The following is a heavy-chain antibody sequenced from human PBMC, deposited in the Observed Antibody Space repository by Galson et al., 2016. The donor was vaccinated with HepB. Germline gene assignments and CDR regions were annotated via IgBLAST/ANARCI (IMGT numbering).Heavy chain of an antibody. J-gene: IGHJ6*04. V-gene: IGHV4-59*01. CDR1: GGSISSFH. CDR3: ARDSQQYFDSGARGMDV. D-gene: IGHD3-9*01. CDR2: IYDSGST. Sequence: SETLSLTCTVSGGSISSFHWAWIRQPPGKGLEWIGYIYDSGSTNYNPSLKSRVIISLDTSKNQFSLKLSSVTAADTAVYYCARDSQQYFDSGARGMDVWGTGTTVTVST.